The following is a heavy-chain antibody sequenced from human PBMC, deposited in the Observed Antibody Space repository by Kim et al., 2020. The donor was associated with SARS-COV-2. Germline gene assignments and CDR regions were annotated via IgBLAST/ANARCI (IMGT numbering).Heavy chain of an antibody. V-gene: IGHV4-39*07. CDR3: ARGLAAGNKNWFDP. J-gene: IGHJ5*02. Sequence: SETLSLTCTVSGGSISSSSYYWGWIRQPPGKGLEWIGSIYYSGSTYYNPSLKSRVTISVDTSKNQFSLKLSSVTAADTAVYYCARGLAAGNKNWFDPWGQGTLVTVSS. D-gene: IGHD6-13*01. CDR1: GGSISSSSYY. CDR2: IYYSGST.